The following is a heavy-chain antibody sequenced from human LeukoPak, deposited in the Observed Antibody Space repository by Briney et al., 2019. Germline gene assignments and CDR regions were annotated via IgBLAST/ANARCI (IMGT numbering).Heavy chain of an antibody. CDR2: ISYDGSNK. J-gene: IGHJ4*02. D-gene: IGHD3-10*01. CDR3: ARDYYYGSGSPLNY. V-gene: IGHV3-30-3*01. Sequence: GRSLRLSCAASGFTFSSYAMHWVRQAPGKGLEWVAVISYDGSNKYYADSVKGRFTISRDNSKNTLYLQMNSLRAEDTAVYYCARDYYYGSGSPLNYWGQGTLVTVSS. CDR1: GFTFSSYA.